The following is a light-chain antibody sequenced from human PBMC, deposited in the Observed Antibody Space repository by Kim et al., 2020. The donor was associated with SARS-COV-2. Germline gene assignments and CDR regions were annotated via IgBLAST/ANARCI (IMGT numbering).Light chain of an antibody. CDR2: DVS. V-gene: IGLV2-14*04. J-gene: IGLJ2*01. CDR3: SSYTSSSTVV. Sequence: GQSITTSFTGTSSDVGGYNYVSWYQQHPGKAPKLMIYDVSKRPSGVSNRFSGSKSGNTASLTISGLQAEDEADYYCSSYTSSSTVVFGGGTQLTVL. CDR1: SSDVGGYNY.